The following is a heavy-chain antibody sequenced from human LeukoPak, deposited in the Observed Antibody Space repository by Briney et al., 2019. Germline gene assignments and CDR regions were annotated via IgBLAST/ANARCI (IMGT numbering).Heavy chain of an antibody. J-gene: IGHJ3*02. CDR1: GYTFTGYY. CDR3: ASTMIVVVIMGNAFDI. V-gene: IGHV1-2*02. Sequence: ASVKVSCKASGYTFTGYYMHWVRQAPGQGLEWMGWINPNSGGTNYAQKFQGRVTMTRDTFISTAYMELSRLRSDDTAVYYCASTMIVVVIMGNAFDIWGQGTMVTVSS. CDR2: INPNSGGT. D-gene: IGHD3-22*01.